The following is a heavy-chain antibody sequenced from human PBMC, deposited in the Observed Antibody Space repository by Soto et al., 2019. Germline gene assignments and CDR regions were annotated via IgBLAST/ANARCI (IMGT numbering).Heavy chain of an antibody. CDR3: VRDLDGSGSYYTDY. CDR1: GYTFSIYG. V-gene: IGHV1-18*01. CDR2: TRPNNGNT. D-gene: IGHD3-10*01. Sequence: GASVKVSSKASGYTFSIYGINWVRQPPGQGLECMGWTRPNNGNTKYAQNLQGRVTMTTDTSTSTAYMELRSLRPDDTAVYYCVRDLDGSGSYYTDYWGQGTLVTVSS. J-gene: IGHJ4*02.